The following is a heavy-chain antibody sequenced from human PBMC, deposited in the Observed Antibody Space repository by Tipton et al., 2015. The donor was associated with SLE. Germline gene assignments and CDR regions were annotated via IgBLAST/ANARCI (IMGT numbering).Heavy chain of an antibody. CDR2: ISWNGGAI. CDR1: GFTFDDYA. CDR3: AKDTSFGGVIGGFEC. V-gene: IGHV3-9*01. D-gene: IGHD3-16*02. J-gene: IGHJ4*02. Sequence: RSLRLSCAASGFTFDDYAMHWVRQAPGKGLEWVARISWNGGAIGYLDSVKGRFTISRDNAKNSVYLQMNSLRLEDTALYYCAKDTSFGGVIGGFECWGQGTLVSVSS.